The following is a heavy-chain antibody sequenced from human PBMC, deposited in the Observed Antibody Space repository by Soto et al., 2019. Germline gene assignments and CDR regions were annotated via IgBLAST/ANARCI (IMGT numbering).Heavy chain of an antibody. D-gene: IGHD2-2*01. J-gene: IGHJ3*02. V-gene: IGHV3-15*01. CDR2: IKSKTDGGTT. CDR1: GFTFSNVW. Sequence: GGSLRLSCAASGFTFSNVWMSWVRQAPGKGLEWVGRIKSKTDGGTTDYAAPVKGRFTISRDDSKNTLYLQMNSLKTEDTAVYYCTTDVLLGYCSSTSCYDAFDIWGQGTMVTVSS. CDR3: TTDVLLGYCSSTSCYDAFDI.